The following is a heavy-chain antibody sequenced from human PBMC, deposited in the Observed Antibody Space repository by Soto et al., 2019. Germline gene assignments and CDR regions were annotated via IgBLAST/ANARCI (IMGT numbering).Heavy chain of an antibody. Sequence: PSETLSLTCAVSGGSFSGFYWNWIRQPPGKGLEWIGEINHSGSSNYNPSFTSRVTISLDTSKNQLSLNLTSVTAADTAVYYCAGQGVSDFSSGFFRRCWSDRWGQGVLVTV. CDR3: AGQGVSDFSSGFFRRCWSDR. J-gene: IGHJ5*02. CDR1: GGSFSGFY. D-gene: IGHD3-3*01. V-gene: IGHV4-34*01. CDR2: INHSGSS.